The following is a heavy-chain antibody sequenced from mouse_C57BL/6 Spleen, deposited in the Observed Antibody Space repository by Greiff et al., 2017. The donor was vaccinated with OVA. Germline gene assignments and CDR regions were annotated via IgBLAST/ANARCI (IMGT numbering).Heavy chain of an antibody. CDR2: IYPGDGDT. CDR3: ARQVHYYGSSYEYFEV. Sequence: QVQLKESGAELVKPGASVKISCKASGYAFSSYWMNWVKQRPGKGLEWIGQIYPGDGDTNYNGKFKGKATLTADKSSSTAYMQLSSLTSEDSAVYFCARQVHYYGSSYEYFEVWGTGTTVTVSS. CDR1: GYAFSSYW. V-gene: IGHV1-80*01. J-gene: IGHJ1*03. D-gene: IGHD1-1*01.